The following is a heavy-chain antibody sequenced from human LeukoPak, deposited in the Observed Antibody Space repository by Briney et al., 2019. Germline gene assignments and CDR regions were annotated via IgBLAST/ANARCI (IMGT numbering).Heavy chain of an antibody. CDR2: IYYSGST. Sequence: SQTLSLTCTVSGGSISSGGYYWSWIRQHPGKGLEWIGYIYYSGSTYYNPSLKSRVTISVDTSKNQFSLKLSSVTAADTAVYYCARDDSSGYGVDYWGQGTLVTVSS. V-gene: IGHV4-31*03. D-gene: IGHD3-22*01. J-gene: IGHJ4*02. CDR3: ARDDSSGYGVDY. CDR1: GGSISSGGYY.